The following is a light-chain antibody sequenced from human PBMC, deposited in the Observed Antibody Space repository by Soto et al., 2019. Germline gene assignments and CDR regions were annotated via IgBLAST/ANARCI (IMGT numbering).Light chain of an antibody. CDR2: QTS. V-gene: IGKV3D-11*01. Sequence: IVLTQSPGTLSLSPGETATLSCRASQGVTTQLAWYQHRPGQAPRLLIYQTSIRAAGIPARFSASGTGTDFTLTISDVQPEDFAVYYCHQRQSWPRTFGQGTKVDIK. CDR3: HQRQSWPRT. CDR1: QGVTTQ. J-gene: IGKJ1*01.